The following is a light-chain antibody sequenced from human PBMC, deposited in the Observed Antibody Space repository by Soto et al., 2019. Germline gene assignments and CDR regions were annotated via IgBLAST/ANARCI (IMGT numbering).Light chain of an antibody. CDR1: QTISNW. CDR2: DAS. Sequence: DIQMTQSPSTLSASVGDRVTITCRASQTISNWLAWYQQKPGKAPKLLIYDASSLHSGIPSRFSGSGSGTEFTLTISSLQPDDFATYYCQQYISYSYTFGQGTKLDI. CDR3: QQYISYSYT. J-gene: IGKJ2*01. V-gene: IGKV1-5*01.